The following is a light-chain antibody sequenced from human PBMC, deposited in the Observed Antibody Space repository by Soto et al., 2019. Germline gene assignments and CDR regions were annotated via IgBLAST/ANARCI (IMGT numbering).Light chain of an antibody. CDR2: LGS. CDR3: MQALQTPLT. CDR1: QSLQHSNGYNY. V-gene: IGKV2-28*01. Sequence: DIVMTQSPVSLPVTPGEPASISCRSSQSLQHSNGYNYLDWYLQKPGQSPQVRIYLGSTRASGVPDRFSGSGSGTYFTLKISRVEAEDVGIYYCMQALQTPLTFGGGTKVEIK. J-gene: IGKJ4*01.